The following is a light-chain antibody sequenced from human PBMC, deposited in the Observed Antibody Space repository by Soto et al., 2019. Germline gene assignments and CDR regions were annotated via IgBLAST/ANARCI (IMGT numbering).Light chain of an antibody. CDR1: NSDVGAYNY. J-gene: IGLJ2*01. CDR2: DVT. Sequence: QSALAQPASVSGSPGQSITISCTGTNSDVGAYNYVSWYHQHHPGKAPELIIYDVTDRPTGVSTRFSGSKSGNTASLTISGLQAEDEGDDYCSSYTTSKNVIFGGGTQLTVL. CDR3: SSYTTSKNVI. V-gene: IGLV2-14*01.